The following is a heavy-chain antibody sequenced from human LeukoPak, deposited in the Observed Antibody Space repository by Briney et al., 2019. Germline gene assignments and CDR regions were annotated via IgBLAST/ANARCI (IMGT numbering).Heavy chain of an antibody. CDR2: IYFTGST. CDR1: GGSISSLY. Sequence: PSETLSLTCSVSGGSISSLYWSWIRRPPGQGLEWIGYIYFTGSTNSNPSLKSRVTMFIHMSKNQFHLRLSPVTAADTAVYYCARHRAYSTSSPFDYWGEGTLATVSS. D-gene: IGHD6-6*01. J-gene: IGHJ4*02. CDR3: ARHRAYSTSSPFDY. V-gene: IGHV4-59*08.